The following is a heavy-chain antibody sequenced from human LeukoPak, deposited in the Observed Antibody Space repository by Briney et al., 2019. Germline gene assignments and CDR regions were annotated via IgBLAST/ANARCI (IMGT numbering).Heavy chain of an antibody. CDR3: AKDMSYGGYSGYDY. Sequence: GGSLRLSCAASGFTFDDYAMHWVRQAPGKGLEWVSGISWNSGSIAYADSVKGRFTISRDNAKNSLYLHMNSLGAEDMALYYCAKDMSYGGYSGYDYWGQGTLVTVSS. V-gene: IGHV3-9*03. D-gene: IGHD5-12*01. CDR1: GFTFDDYA. J-gene: IGHJ4*02. CDR2: ISWNSGSI.